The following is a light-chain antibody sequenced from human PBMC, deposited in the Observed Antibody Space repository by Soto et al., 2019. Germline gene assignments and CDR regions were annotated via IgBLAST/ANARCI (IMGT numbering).Light chain of an antibody. CDR3: QQYGSSPRT. J-gene: IGKJ1*01. CDR2: AAS. Sequence: EIVLTQSPCTLSLSPGERATLSCRASQSVRNNYLAWYQQRPGQAPRLLIYAASSRATGIPDRFSGSGSGTDFTLTISRLEPEDFAVYYCQQYGSSPRTFGQGTKVEIK. V-gene: IGKV3-20*01. CDR1: QSVRNNY.